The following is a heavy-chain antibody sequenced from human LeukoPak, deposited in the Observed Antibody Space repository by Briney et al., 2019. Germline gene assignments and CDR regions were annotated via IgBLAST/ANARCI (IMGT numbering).Heavy chain of an antibody. J-gene: IGHJ3*02. Sequence: SETLSLTCAVYGGSFSGYYWSWIRQPPGKGLEWIGEINHSGNTNYNPSLKSRVTISVDTSKNQFSLKLSSVTAADTAVYYCARAPGYSSSWYYRSSADAFDIWGQGTMVTVSS. D-gene: IGHD6-13*01. CDR3: ARAPGYSSSWYYRSSADAFDI. V-gene: IGHV4-34*01. CDR1: GGSFSGYY. CDR2: INHSGNT.